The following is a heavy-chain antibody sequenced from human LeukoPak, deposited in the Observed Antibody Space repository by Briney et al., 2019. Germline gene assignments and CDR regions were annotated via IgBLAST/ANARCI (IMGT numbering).Heavy chain of an antibody. CDR3: ATARNFRFEY. Sequence: GGSLRLSCAASGFTFSNYGLNWVRQAPGKGLEWVSHISSSGSAKYYADSVKGRFTVSRDYAKNTLFLQMNNLRTEDTALYFCATARNFRFEYWGQGSLVIVSA. CDR2: ISSSGSAK. D-gene: IGHD1-7*01. CDR1: GFTFSNYG. J-gene: IGHJ4*02. V-gene: IGHV3-48*04.